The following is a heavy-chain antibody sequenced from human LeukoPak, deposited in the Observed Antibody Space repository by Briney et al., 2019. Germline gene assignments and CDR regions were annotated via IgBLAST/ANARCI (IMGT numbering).Heavy chain of an antibody. V-gene: IGHV4-30-4*01. J-gene: IGHJ4*02. D-gene: IGHD6-25*01. CDR2: IYYRGTA. CDR3: ARIQGNGYYGWDFFDY. Sequence: SETLSLTCTVSGGSINNGDNYWSWIRQHPGKGLEWIGFIYYRGTAYYTASLKSRVTISIDTSRNQFSLRLNSVTAADTATYFCARIQGNGYYGWDFFDYWGQGLPVTVSS. CDR1: GGSINNGDNY.